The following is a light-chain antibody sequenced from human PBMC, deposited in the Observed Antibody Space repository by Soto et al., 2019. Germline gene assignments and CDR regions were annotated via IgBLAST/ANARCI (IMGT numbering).Light chain of an antibody. V-gene: IGKV1-5*03. CDR2: KTS. Sequence: DIHMTQSPSTLSASVGDRFTITCRASHSLTMWLAWDQQKPGKATNLLIYKTSSLESGVQSRFSGSGYGTEFTLTISSLQHDEFATYYCQHWTDYAWTFGQGTKVEVK. J-gene: IGKJ1*01. CDR3: QHWTDYAWT. CDR1: HSLTMW.